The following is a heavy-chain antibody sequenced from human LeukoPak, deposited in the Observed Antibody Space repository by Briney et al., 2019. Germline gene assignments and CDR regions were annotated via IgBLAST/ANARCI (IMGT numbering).Heavy chain of an antibody. CDR2: IYNSGST. D-gene: IGHD1-26*01. CDR3: ARDWSGSANWFDP. V-gene: IGHV4-4*07. CDR1: GGSISSYY. J-gene: IGHJ5*02. Sequence: KASETLSLTCTVSGGSISSYYWSWIRQPAGKGLEWIGRIYNSGSTNYNPSLKSRVTMSVDTSKNQFSLKVSSVTAADTAVYYCARDWSGSANWFDPRGQGTLVIVSS.